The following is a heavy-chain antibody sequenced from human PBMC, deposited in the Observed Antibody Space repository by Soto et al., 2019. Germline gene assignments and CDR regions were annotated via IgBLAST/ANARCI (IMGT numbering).Heavy chain of an antibody. Sequence: TLSLTCTVSGGSISSGGYYWSWIRQHPGKGLEWIGYIYYSGSTYYNPSLKSRVTISVDTSKNQFSLKLSSVTAADTAVYYCARGKRDCYNFYYYYGMDAWVQGTTVTVSS. CDR1: GGSISSGGYY. CDR3: ARGKRDCYNFYYYYGMDA. D-gene: IGHD2-21*01. J-gene: IGHJ6*02. V-gene: IGHV4-31*03. CDR2: IYYSGST.